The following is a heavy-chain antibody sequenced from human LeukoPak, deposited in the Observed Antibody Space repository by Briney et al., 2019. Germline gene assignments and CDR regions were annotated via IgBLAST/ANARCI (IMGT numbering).Heavy chain of an antibody. CDR1: GFTFSSYS. Sequence: GGSLRLSRAASGFTFSSYSMNWVRQAPGKRLEWVSYISSSGSTIYYADSVKGRFTISRDNAKNSLYLQMNSLRAEDTAVYYCATEVRSHTTTDSDYWGQGTLVTVSS. CDR2: ISSSGSTI. D-gene: IGHD3-22*01. J-gene: IGHJ4*02. V-gene: IGHV3-48*04. CDR3: ATEVRSHTTTDSDY.